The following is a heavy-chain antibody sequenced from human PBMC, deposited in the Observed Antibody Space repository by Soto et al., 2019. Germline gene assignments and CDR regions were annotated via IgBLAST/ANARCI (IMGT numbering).Heavy chain of an antibody. V-gene: IGHV4-59*08. J-gene: IGHJ5*02. CDR3: ARQLFPRGFDPEWYHWFDP. Sequence: QVQLQESGPGLVKTSETLSLTCTVSGGSISNNYWSWIRQPPGKGLEWIGYIYHSGYTNSNPSLRSRVDISVDTSKNQFPLNLTSVTAADTAIYYCARQLFPRGFDPEWYHWFDPWRQGTLVTVSS. CDR1: GGSISNNY. D-gene: IGHD2-8*01. CDR2: IYHSGYT.